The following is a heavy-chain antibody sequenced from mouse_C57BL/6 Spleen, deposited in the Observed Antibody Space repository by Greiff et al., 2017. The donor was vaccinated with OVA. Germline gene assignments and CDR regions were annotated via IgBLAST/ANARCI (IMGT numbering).Heavy chain of an antibody. Sequence: EVQLQQSGPELVKPGASVKISCKASGYTFTDYYMNWVQQSHGKSLEWIGDINPNNGGTSYNQKFKGKATLTVDKSSSTAYMELRSLTSEDSAVYYCARGGTVVAYYFDYWGQGTTLTVSS. V-gene: IGHV1-26*01. CDR1: GYTFTDYY. CDR2: INPNNGGT. D-gene: IGHD1-1*01. J-gene: IGHJ2*01. CDR3: ARGGTVVAYYFDY.